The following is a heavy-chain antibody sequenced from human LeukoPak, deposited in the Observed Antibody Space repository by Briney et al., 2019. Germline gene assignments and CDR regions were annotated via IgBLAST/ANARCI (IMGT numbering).Heavy chain of an antibody. V-gene: IGHV3-48*01. J-gene: IGHJ4*02. Sequence: GGSLRPSCAASGFTFSSYSMNWVRQAPGKGLEWVSHITASGTAMFYADSVKGRFTISRDNSKNTLYLQMNSLRAEDTAVYYCAREAKPYSGSYYLDYWGQGTLVTVSS. CDR1: GFTFSSYS. D-gene: IGHD1-26*01. CDR2: ITASGTAM. CDR3: AREAKPYSGSYYLDY.